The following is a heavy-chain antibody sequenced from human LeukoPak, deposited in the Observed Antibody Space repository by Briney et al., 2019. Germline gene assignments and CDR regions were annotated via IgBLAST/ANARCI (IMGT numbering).Heavy chain of an antibody. CDR3: AREASSGYSFDY. V-gene: IGHV3-53*01. J-gene: IGHJ4*02. CDR2: IYSGGST. CDR1: GFTVSSNY. Sequence: GGSLRLSCAASGFTVSSNYMSWVRQAPGKGLEWVSVIYSGGSTYYADSVKGRFTISGDNSKNTLYLQMNSLRAEDTAVYYCAREASSGYSFDYWGQGTLGTVSA. D-gene: IGHD3-22*01.